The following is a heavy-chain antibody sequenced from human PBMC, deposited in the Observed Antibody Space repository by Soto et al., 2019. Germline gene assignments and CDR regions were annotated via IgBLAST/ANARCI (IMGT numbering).Heavy chain of an antibody. CDR3: ARDTCGGAYDFWH. V-gene: IGHV3-66*01. CDR2: ISSGGST. CDR1: GFTVSNFY. J-gene: IGHJ4*02. D-gene: IGHD3-3*01. Sequence: EVQLVESGGGLVQPGGSLRLSCAASGFTVSNFYMTWVRQAPGKGLEWVSVISSGGSTYYADSVKGRFTISRDNSKNTLYLEMNSLRAGDTAVYYCARDTCGGAYDFWHGGEGTLVTVSS.